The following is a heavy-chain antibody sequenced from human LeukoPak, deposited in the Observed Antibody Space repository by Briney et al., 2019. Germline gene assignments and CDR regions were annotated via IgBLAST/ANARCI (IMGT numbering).Heavy chain of an antibody. CDR3: ARDRLWFGELSGYGMDV. CDR2: TYYRSKWYN. Sequence: SQTLSLTCAISGDSVSSNSAAWNWIRQSPSRGLEWLGRTYYRSKWYNDYAVSVKSRITINPDTSKNQFSLQLNSVPPEDTAVYYCARDRLWFGELSGYGMDVWGQGTTVTVSS. V-gene: IGHV6-1*01. J-gene: IGHJ6*02. CDR1: GDSVSSNSAA. D-gene: IGHD3-10*01.